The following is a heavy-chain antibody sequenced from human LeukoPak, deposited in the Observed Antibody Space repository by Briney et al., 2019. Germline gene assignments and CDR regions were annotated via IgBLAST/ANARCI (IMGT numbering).Heavy chain of an antibody. V-gene: IGHV3-23*01. D-gene: IGHD2-15*01. J-gene: IGHJ4*02. Sequence: GGSLRLSCAASGFTFSSFAMSWVRQAPGQGLEWVSAVRDSGRSTYYADSVKGRFTISRDNSKNTLYLQLNSLRAEDTAVYYCAKGLCSGGSCYPYYFDYWGQGTLVTVSS. CDR2: VRDSGRST. CDR1: GFTFSSFA. CDR3: AKGLCSGGSCYPYYFDY.